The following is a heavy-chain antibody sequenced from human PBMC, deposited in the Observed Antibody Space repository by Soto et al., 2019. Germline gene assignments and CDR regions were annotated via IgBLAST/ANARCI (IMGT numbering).Heavy chain of an antibody. CDR3: AKGYDYASTQDYYFDY. CDR2: ISYDGSNK. J-gene: IGHJ4*02. V-gene: IGHV3-30*18. D-gene: IGHD3-16*01. Sequence: QVQLVESGGGVVQPGRSLRLSCAASGFTFSSYGMHWVRQAPGKGLEWVAVISYDGSNKYYADSVTGRFTISRDNSKNTLYLQMNSLRAEDTAVYYCAKGYDYASTQDYYFDYWGQGTLVTVSS. CDR1: GFTFSSYG.